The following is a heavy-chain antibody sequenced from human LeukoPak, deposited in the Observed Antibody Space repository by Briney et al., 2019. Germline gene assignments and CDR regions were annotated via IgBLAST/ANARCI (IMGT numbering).Heavy chain of an antibody. CDR1: GGSISSGGYS. V-gene: IGHV4-30-2*01. CDR2: ISHSGST. CDR3: ARVSDFWSAHFDY. J-gene: IGHJ4*02. Sequence: SETLSLTCAVSGGSISSGGYSWSWIRQPPGKGLEWIGYISHSGSTYYNPSLKSRVTISVDRSKNQFSLKLTSVTAADTAVYYCARVSDFWSAHFDYWGQGILVTVSS. D-gene: IGHD3-3*01.